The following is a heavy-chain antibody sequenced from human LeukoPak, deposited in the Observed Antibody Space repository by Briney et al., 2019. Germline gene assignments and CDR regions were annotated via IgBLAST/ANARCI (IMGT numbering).Heavy chain of an antibody. CDR3: AKQAYDSPRTDFDY. V-gene: IGHV3-23*01. D-gene: IGHD3-22*01. J-gene: IGHJ4*02. Sequence: GGSLRLSCAASGFTFSDYYVSWVRQAPGKGLEWVSGVSTSGGSTYYADSVKGRFTISRDNSKNTLHLQMNSLRAEDTAIYYCAKQAYDSPRTDFDYWGQGTLVTVSS. CDR1: GFTFSDYY. CDR2: VSTSGGST.